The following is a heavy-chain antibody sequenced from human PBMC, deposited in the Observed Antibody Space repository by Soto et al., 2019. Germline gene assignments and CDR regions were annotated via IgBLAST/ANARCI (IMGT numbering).Heavy chain of an antibody. D-gene: IGHD3-22*01. Sequence: QVQLQESGPGQVKPSETLSLTCTVSGGSMSIYYWTWIRQPPGKGLEWIGYVRDTGSANYNPSLKSRVTMSIDRSRNQFSLSLTSVTAADTAVYFCARYSPPKKTYDSNPGWFDPWGQGTLVAVSS. CDR3: ARYSPPKKTYDSNPGWFDP. CDR2: VRDTGSA. V-gene: IGHV4-59*01. J-gene: IGHJ5*02. CDR1: GGSMSIYY.